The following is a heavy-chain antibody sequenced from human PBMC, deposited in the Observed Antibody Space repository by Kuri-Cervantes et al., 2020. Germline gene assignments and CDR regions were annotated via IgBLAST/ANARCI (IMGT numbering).Heavy chain of an antibody. J-gene: IGHJ6*02. V-gene: IGHV4-34*01. D-gene: IGHD3-10*01. Sequence: GSLRLSCAVYGGSFSGYYWSWIRQPPGKGLEWIGEINHSGSTNYNPSLKSRVTISVDTSKNQFSLKLSSVTAADTAVYYCASAGRDRDYYYGMDVWGQGTTVTVSS. CDR3: ASAGRDRDYYYGMDV. CDR1: GGSFSGYY. CDR2: INHSGST.